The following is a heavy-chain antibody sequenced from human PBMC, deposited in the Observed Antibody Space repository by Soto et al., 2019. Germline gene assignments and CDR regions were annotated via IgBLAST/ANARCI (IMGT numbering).Heavy chain of an antibody. V-gene: IGHV3-23*01. CDR2: ISGSGGST. D-gene: IGHD3-10*01. J-gene: IGHJ6*02. CDR1: EFTFSNFA. CDR3: ASRGRYYGMDV. Sequence: GGSLRLSCAASEFTFSNFALTWFRQAPGKGLEWVSGISGSGGSTYYADSVKGRFTISRDSSKNTVNLQMNSLRAEDTAVYYCASRGRYYGMDVWGQGTTVTVSS.